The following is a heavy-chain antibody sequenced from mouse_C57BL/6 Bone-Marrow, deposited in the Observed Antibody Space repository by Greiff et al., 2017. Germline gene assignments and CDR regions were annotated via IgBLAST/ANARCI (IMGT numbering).Heavy chain of an antibody. CDR2: SRNKANDYTT. CDR3: ARDAGFDY. V-gene: IGHV7-1*01. J-gene: IGHJ2*01. CDR1: GFTFSDFY. Sequence: EVKVVESGGGLVQSGRSLRLSCATSGFTFSDFYMEWVRQAPGKGLEWIAASRNKANDYTTEYSASVKGRFIVSRDTSQSILYLQMNALRAEDTAIYYCARDAGFDYWGQGTTLTVSS.